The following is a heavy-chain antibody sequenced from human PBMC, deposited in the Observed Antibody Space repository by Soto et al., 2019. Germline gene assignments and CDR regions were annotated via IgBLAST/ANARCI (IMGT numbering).Heavy chain of an antibody. CDR2: IWYDGGNK. V-gene: IGHV3-33*01. D-gene: IGHD6-19*01. CDR1: GLTFSSYG. J-gene: IGHJ6*02. Sequence: PGGSLRLSCAASGLTFSSYGMHWVRQAPGKGLEWVAVIWYDGGNKYYADSVKGRFTISRDNSKNTLYLQMNSLRAEDTAVYYCARGGEGWYRLYYYYGMDVWGQGTTVTVSS. CDR3: ARGGEGWYRLYYYYGMDV.